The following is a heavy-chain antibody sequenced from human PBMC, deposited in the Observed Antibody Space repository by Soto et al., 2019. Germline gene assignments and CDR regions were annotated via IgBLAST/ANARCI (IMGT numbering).Heavy chain of an antibody. D-gene: IGHD3-3*01. Sequence: ASVKVSCKASGYNFTGYYMHWVRQAPGQGLEWMGWINPNSGGTNYAQKFQGRVTMTRDTSISTAYMELSRLRSDDTAVYYCAREEVTTIFGVVIIRGMDVWGQGTTVTVSS. CDR2: INPNSGGT. V-gene: IGHV1-2*02. CDR3: AREEVTTIFGVVIIRGMDV. CDR1: GYNFTGYY. J-gene: IGHJ6*02.